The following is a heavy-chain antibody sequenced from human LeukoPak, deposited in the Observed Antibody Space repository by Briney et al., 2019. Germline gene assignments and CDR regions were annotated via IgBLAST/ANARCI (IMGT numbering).Heavy chain of an antibody. D-gene: IGHD5-24*01. CDR3: ARGARAGYNLEPFDY. CDR1: GGSISSYY. CDR2: IYYSGST. Sequence: SETLSLTCTVSGGSISSYYWSWIRQPPGKGLEWIGYIYYSGSTKYNPSLKSRVTISVDTSKNQFSLKLSSVTAADTVVYYCARGARAGYNLEPFDYWGQGTLVTVSS. J-gene: IGHJ4*02. V-gene: IGHV4-59*08.